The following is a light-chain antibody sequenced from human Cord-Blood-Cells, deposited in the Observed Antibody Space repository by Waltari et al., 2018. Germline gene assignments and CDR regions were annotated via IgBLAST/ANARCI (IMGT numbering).Light chain of an antibody. J-gene: IGLJ2*01. Sequence: APTQPASASGSPGQSITIPCTGTISDVGGYNYVSWYQQPPGKAPKLMIYDVSNRPSGVSNRFSGSKSGNTASLTISGLQAEDEADYYCSSYTSSSTLVFGGGTKLTVL. V-gene: IGLV2-14*01. CDR3: SSYTSSSTLV. CDR2: DVS. CDR1: ISDVGGYNY.